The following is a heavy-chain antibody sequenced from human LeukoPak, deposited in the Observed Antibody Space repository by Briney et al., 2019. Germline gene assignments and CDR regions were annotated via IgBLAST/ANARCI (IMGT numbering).Heavy chain of an antibody. V-gene: IGHV3-21*04. D-gene: IGHD6-25*01. Sequence: GGSLRLSCAASGFTFSSYEMNWVRQAPGKGLQWVSPISSSSSYIYYADSVKGRFTISRDNAKNSLYLQMNSLRAEDTALYYCAKDSGYYPYYYMDVWGKGTTVTISS. CDR2: ISSSSSYI. J-gene: IGHJ6*03. CDR3: AKDSGYYPYYYMDV. CDR1: GFTFSSYE.